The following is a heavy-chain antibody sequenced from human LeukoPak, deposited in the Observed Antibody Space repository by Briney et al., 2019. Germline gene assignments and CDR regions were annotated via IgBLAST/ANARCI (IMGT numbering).Heavy chain of an antibody. CDR3: ARDLLGWELHYFDY. J-gene: IGHJ4*02. V-gene: IGHV3-21*01. Sequence: GGSLRLSCAASGFTFSTYNMNWVRQAPGKGLEWVSSISGSSSYIYYADSVKGRFSISRDNAKNSLYLQMNSPRAEDTAVYYCARDLLGWELHYFDYWGQGTLVTVSS. D-gene: IGHD1-26*01. CDR2: ISGSSSYI. CDR1: GFTFSTYN.